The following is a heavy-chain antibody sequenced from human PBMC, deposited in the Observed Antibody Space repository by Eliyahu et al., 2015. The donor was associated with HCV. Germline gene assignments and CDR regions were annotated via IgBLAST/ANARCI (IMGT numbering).Heavy chain of an antibody. D-gene: IGHD2/OR15-2a*01. Sequence: EVQLVESGGGLAKPGGSLRLSCAASGLTLSTYTMTWVRQAPGKGLEWVSSISRDGNYIYYTDEVKDRFIVSRDNAKDSVFLQMNRLRMDDTGVYYCAREPLGDGGRYYGAFDLWGQGTMVSVSS. V-gene: IGHV3-21*02. CDR3: AREPLGDGGRYYGAFDL. CDR1: GLTLSTYT. CDR2: ISRDGNYI. J-gene: IGHJ3*01.